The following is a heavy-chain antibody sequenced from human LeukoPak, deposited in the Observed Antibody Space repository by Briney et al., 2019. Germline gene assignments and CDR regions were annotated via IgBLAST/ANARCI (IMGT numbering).Heavy chain of an antibody. D-gene: IGHD3-3*01. Sequence: SETLSLTCAVYGGSFSGYYWSWIRQPPGKGLEWIGEINHSGSTNYNPSLKSRVTISVDTSKNQFSLKLSSVTAADTAVYYCARLKGVYYGFWSPKNKESRNRFDPWSQGTLVTVSS. CDR3: ARLKGVYYGFWSPKNKESRNRFDP. CDR1: GGSFSGYY. CDR2: INHSGST. V-gene: IGHV4-34*01. J-gene: IGHJ5*02.